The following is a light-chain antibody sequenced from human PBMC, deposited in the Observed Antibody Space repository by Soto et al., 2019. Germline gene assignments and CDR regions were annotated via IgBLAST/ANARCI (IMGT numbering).Light chain of an antibody. CDR2: EDN. J-gene: IGLJ2*01. Sequence: NFMLTQPHSVSESPGKTVTISCTRSSGNIASNYVQWYQQRPGSAPTTVIYEDNLRPSGVPDRFSGSIDRSSNSASLTISGLQAEDEADYYCCSYAGSYTIFGGGTKLTVL. CDR1: SGNIASNY. CDR3: CSYAGSYTI. V-gene: IGLV6-57*04.